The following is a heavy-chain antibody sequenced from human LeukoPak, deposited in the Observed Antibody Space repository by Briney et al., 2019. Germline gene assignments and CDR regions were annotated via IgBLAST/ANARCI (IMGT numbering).Heavy chain of an antibody. CDR1: GGSIGSGDYY. CDR2: IYYSGCT. J-gene: IGHJ4*02. V-gene: IGHV4-61*08. CDR3: TRRWFGELPDY. Sequence: PSETLSLTCTVSGGSIGSGDYYWSWIRQPPGKGLEWIGYIYYSGCTNYNPSLKSRVTISVDTSKNQFSLKLSSVTAADTAVYYCTRRWFGELPDYWGQGTLVTVSS. D-gene: IGHD3-10*01.